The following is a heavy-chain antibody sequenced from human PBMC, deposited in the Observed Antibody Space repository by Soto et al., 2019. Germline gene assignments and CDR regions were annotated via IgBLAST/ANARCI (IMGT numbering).Heavy chain of an antibody. J-gene: IGHJ2*01. CDR3: ARAIVVGASTYWYFDL. D-gene: IGHD1-26*01. Sequence: QVQLVQSGAEVKKPGASVKVSCKASGYTFTSYGISWVRQAPGQGLEWMGWISAYNGNTNYAQKLQGRVTMTTDTHTXXANMELRSLRSDDTAVYYCARAIVVGASTYWYFDLWGRGTLVTVSS. CDR2: ISAYNGNT. V-gene: IGHV1-18*01. CDR1: GYTFTSYG.